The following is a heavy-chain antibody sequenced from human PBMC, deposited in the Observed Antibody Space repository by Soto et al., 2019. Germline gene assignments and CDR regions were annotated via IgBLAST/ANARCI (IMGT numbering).Heavy chain of an antibody. CDR1: GYTFTGYY. J-gene: IGHJ6*01. D-gene: IGHD6-19*01. V-gene: IGHV1-2*02. CDR2: INPNSGGT. CDR3: ARDSGWYEGYYYGMDV. Sequence: ASVKVSCKASGYTFTGYYMHWVRQAPGQGLEWMGWINPNSGGTNYAQKFQGRVAMNRDTSISTAYMELSRLRSDDTAVYYCARDSGWYEGYYYGMDVWGQGTTVTVSS.